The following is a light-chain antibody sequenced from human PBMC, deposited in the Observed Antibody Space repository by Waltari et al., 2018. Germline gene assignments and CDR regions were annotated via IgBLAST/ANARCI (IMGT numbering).Light chain of an antibody. CDR3: QVWDTSSDQGL. Sequence: SYELTQPPSVSVSPGQTARITCGGDNLGSKYVHWYQQKPAQAPVLVIYFDSDRPSGIPERFSGSKSGNTATLTISGVEAGDEADYYCQVWDTSSDQGLFGGGTRLTVL. CDR1: NLGSKY. CDR2: FDS. V-gene: IGLV3-21*01. J-gene: IGLJ2*01.